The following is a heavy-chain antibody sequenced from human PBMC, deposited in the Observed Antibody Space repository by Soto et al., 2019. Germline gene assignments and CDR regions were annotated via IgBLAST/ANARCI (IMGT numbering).Heavy chain of an antibody. J-gene: IGHJ5*02. V-gene: IGHV4-61*08. CDR1: GDSVSSGAYY. CDR2: IYYNAIT. D-gene: IGHD6-13*01. CDR3: ARANIAAAGTIFDP. Sequence: QVELQESGPGLVKPSETLALTCTVSGDSVSSGAYYWSWVRQRPGKGLERIGSIYYNAITNYKPSLKRRLTILVATSKSEVSLTLNSVTAAATAVYYCARANIAAAGTIFDPWGQGVLVTVSA.